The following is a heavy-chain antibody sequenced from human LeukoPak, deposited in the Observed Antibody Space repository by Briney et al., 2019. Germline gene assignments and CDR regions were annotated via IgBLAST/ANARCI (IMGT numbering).Heavy chain of an antibody. CDR2: INPGNSET. J-gene: IGHJ5*02. Sequence: GESLKISYKGSGYTFSSYWIAWVRQMPGKGLEWMGIINPGNSETKYSPSFRGQVTISADKSSNTASLQWNSLKASDTAMYYCARRFTSGWAGDHWGQGTLVTVSS. D-gene: IGHD6-19*01. CDR3: ARRFTSGWAGDH. V-gene: IGHV5-51*01. CDR1: GYTFSSYW.